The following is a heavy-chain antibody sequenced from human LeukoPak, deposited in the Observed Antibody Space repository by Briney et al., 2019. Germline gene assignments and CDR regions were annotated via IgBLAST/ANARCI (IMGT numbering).Heavy chain of an antibody. CDR2: ISSSSSYI. D-gene: IGHD1-14*01. CDR3: ARDLVNVRNHDAFDI. CDR1: GFTFSSYS. Sequence: PGGSLRLSCAASGFTFSSYSMNWVRQAPGKGLEWVSSISSSSSYIYYADSVKGRFTISRDNAKNSLYLQMNSLRAEDTAVYYCARDLVNVRNHDAFDIWGQGTMVTVSS. V-gene: IGHV3-21*01. J-gene: IGHJ3*02.